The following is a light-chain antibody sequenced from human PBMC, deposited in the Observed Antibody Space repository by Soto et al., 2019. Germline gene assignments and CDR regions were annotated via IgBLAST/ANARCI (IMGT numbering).Light chain of an antibody. CDR3: SSYTSSSTYV. CDR1: SSDIGGYNH. Sequence: QSALTQPASVSGSPGQSITISCTRTSSDIGGYNHVSWYQQHPGKASKLMIYDVSNRPSWVSNRFSGSKSGNTASLTISGLQAEDEADYYCSSYTSSSTYVFGTGTKVTVL. V-gene: IGLV2-14*01. CDR2: DVS. J-gene: IGLJ1*01.